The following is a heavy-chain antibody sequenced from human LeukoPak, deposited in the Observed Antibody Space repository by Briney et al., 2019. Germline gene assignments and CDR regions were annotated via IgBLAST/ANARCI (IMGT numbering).Heavy chain of an antibody. CDR2: ISGNGGST. CDR1: GFTFSSYA. CDR3: AKDTHYKVGPGNFQH. Sequence: PGGSLRLSCAASGFTFSSYAMSWVRQAPGKGLEWVSAISGNGGSTYYADSVKGRFTISRDNSKNTLYLQMNSLRAEDTAVYYCAKDTHYKVGPGNFQHWGQGTLVTVSS. V-gene: IGHV3-23*01. J-gene: IGHJ1*01. D-gene: IGHD1-14*01.